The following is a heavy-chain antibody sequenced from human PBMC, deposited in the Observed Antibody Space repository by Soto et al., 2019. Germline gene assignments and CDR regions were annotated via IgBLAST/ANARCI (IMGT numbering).Heavy chain of an antibody. CDR2: MSYDGSDK. V-gene: IGHV3-30-3*01. J-gene: IGHJ6*02. D-gene: IGHD6-19*01. CDR1: GFKFTDYA. Sequence: QVQLVESGGGVVQPGRSLRLSCAASGFKFTDYAIHWVRQAPDRGLEWVAVMSYDGSDKYYADSVKGRFTISRDTAKNTLYWQMNSLRAEDTAVYYCARAWTGGWYRGSSGMAVWGQWTTVTVSS. CDR3: ARAWTGGWYRGSSGMAV.